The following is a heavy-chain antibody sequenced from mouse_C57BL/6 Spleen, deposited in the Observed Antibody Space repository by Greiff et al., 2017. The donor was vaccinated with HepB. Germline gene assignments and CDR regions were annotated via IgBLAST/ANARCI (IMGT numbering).Heavy chain of an antibody. D-gene: IGHD1-1*01. V-gene: IGHV1-15*01. Sequence: VQLQQSGAELVRPGASVTLSCKASGYTFTDYEMHWVKQTPVHGLEWIGAIDPETGGTAYNQKFKGKAILTADKSSSTAYMELRSLTSEDSAVDYCTRSSYYGSMAWFAYWGQRTLGTVSA. CDR2: IDPETGGT. CDR3: TRSSYYGSMAWFAY. CDR1: GYTFTDYE. J-gene: IGHJ3*01.